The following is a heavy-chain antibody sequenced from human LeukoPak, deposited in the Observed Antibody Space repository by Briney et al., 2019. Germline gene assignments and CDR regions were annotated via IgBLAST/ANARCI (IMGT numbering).Heavy chain of an antibody. CDR3: AKEEEDIVVVPAATTPARYNWFDP. J-gene: IGHJ5*02. V-gene: IGHV3-23*01. Sequence: GGSLRLSCAASGFTFSSYAMSWVRQAPGKGLEWVSAISGSGGSTYYADSVKGRFTISRDNSKNTLYLQMNSLRAEDTAVYYCAKEEEDIVVVPAATTPARYNWFDPWGQGTLVTVSS. CDR2: ISGSGGST. CDR1: GFTFSSYA. D-gene: IGHD2-2*01.